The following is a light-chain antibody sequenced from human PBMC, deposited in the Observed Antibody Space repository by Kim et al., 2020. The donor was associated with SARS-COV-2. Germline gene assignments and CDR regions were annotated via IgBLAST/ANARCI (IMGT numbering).Light chain of an antibody. CDR2: DVS. Sequence: QSALTQPASVSGSPGQSITISCTGTSSDIGNYNFVSWSQQHPGKAPILLIYDVSKRPSGVSDRFSGSKSGNTASLTISGLQAEDEADYYGSSHIGSSAWVFGGGTQLTVL. V-gene: IGLV2-14*03. J-gene: IGLJ3*02. CDR3: SSHIGSSAWV. CDR1: SSDIGNYNF.